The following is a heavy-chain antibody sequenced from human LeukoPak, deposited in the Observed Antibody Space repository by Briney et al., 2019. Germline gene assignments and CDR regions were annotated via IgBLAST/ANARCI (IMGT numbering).Heavy chain of an antibody. Sequence: SETLSLTCSVSGDSIRSYFWNWVRQPPGKSLEWIGFTHYSGATLYNPSLRSRVTALVDTSKNQISLRLSFVTAADTAVYYCATDTSSYYWLDPWGQGTLVTVSS. CDR1: GDSIRSYF. CDR2: THYSGAT. V-gene: IGHV4-59*12. D-gene: IGHD2-2*01. J-gene: IGHJ5*02. CDR3: ATDTSSYYWLDP.